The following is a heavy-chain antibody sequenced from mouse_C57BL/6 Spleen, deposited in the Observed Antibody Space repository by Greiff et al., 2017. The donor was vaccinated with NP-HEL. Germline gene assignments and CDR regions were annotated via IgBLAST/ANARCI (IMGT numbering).Heavy chain of an antibody. V-gene: IGHV1-69*01. J-gene: IGHJ3*01. D-gene: IGHD3-2*02. CDR2: IDPSDSYT. CDR3: AREADPFAH. CDR1: GYTFTSYW. Sequence: QVLLQQPGAELVMPGASVKLSCKASGYTFTSYWMHWVKQRPGQGLEWIGEIDPSDSYTNYNQKFKGKSTLTVDKSSSTAYMQLSSLTSEDSAVYYCAREADPFAHWGEGTLFTVSA.